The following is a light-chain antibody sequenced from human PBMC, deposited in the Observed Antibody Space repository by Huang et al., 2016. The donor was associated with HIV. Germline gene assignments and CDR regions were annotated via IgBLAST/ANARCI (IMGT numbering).Light chain of an antibody. CDR1: QTISGGY. V-gene: IGKV3-20*01. CDR2: GVS. Sequence: EIVLTQSPGTLSSSPGERATLSCRASQTISGGYLAWYQHKPGQAPRLLIHGVSGRATGIPDGVSGSGCGTDFTLTITRLDPEDFAVYYGQYYGNSPVFGPGTTVDVK. J-gene: IGKJ3*01. CDR3: QYYGNSPV.